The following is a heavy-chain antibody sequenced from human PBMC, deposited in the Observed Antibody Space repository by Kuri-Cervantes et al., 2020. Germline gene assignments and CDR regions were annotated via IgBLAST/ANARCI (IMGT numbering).Heavy chain of an antibody. D-gene: IGHD1-26*01. CDR1: GASVRNYY. CDR2: IHSSGST. CDR3: ARSSGSYYYAFDI. J-gene: IGHJ3*02. V-gene: IGHV4-59*02. Sequence: GSLRLSCTVSGASVRNYYWSWIRQPPGKGLEWIGYIHSSGSTNYNPSLKSRVTISIDTSNNQFSLKLTSVTAADTAVYYCARSSGSYYYAFDIWGQGTMVTVSS.